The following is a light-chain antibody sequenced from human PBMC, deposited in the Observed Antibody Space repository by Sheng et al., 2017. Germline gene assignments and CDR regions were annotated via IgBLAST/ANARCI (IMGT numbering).Light chain of an antibody. CDR2: GAS. V-gene: IGKV3-15*01. Sequence: EIVLTQSPGTLSLSPGEXATLSCRASQSVSSSYFAWYQQKPGQAPRLLIYGASTRATGISGRFSGSGSGTEFTLTISSLQSEDSADYYCQQYDKWPPSVTFGGGTKVEIK. J-gene: IGKJ4*01. CDR3: QQYDKWPPSVT. CDR1: QSVSSSY.